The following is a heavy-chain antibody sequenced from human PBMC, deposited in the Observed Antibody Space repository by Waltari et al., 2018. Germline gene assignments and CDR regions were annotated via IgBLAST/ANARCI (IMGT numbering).Heavy chain of an antibody. D-gene: IGHD3-22*01. CDR2: IRRRTDCGTT. CDR3: TTAGEYYYDSSGYYPRYDI. V-gene: IGHV3-15*01. J-gene: IGHJ3*02. Sequence: EVQLVESGGGLVKPGGSLRLSCAASGFTFSNAWMSWVRQAPGKGLEWVGRIRRRTDCGTTDYASPVKGRFTISRDDSKNTLYLQMNSLKTEDTAVYYCTTAGEYYYDSSGYYPRYDIWGQGTMVTVSS. CDR1: GFTFSNAW.